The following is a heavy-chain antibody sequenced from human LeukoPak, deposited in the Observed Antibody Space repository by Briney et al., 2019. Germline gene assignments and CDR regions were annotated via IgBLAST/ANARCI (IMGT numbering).Heavy chain of an antibody. CDR3: ARGHYDSSGYYYVNFDY. J-gene: IGHJ4*02. V-gene: IGHV4-59*11. CDR2: IYYSGST. CDR1: GGSISSHY. D-gene: IGHD3-22*01. Sequence: SETLSLTCTVSGGSISSHYWNWIRQPPGKGLEWVGYIYYSGSTNYNPSLKSRVTISVDTSKNQFYLKLSSVTAADTAVYYCARGHYDSSGYYYVNFDYWGQGTLVTVSS.